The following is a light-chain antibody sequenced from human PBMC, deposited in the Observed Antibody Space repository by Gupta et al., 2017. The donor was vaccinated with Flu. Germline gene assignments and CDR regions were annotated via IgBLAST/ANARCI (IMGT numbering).Light chain of an antibody. V-gene: IGKV1-17*01. J-gene: IGKJ3*01. CDR2: AAA. Sequence: DIQMTQPPSSLSASLGDRVTITCRASQVIGINLGWYQQKPGQNPKRLIYAAANWQSGVTSRFSGSGCGTEVTLTISSRQQEDFATYYCRQHNNYPLVTFGHGTIVDTK. CDR1: QVIGIN. CDR3: RQHNNYPLVT.